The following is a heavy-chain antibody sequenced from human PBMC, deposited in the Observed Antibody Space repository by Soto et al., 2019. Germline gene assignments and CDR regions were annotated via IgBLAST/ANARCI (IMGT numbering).Heavy chain of an antibody. CDR1: GFPFSNAL. V-gene: IGHV3-15*07. D-gene: IGHD3-3*01. CDR3: TTPLPAEGYDFWSGSDY. Sequence: PGGSLRLSCAASGFPFSNALMNWVRQAPGKGLEWVGRIKSKTDGGTTDYAAPVKGRFTISRDDSKNTLYLQMNSLKTEDTAVYYCTTPLPAEGYDFWSGSDYWGQGTLVTVSS. J-gene: IGHJ4*02. CDR2: IKSKTDGGTT.